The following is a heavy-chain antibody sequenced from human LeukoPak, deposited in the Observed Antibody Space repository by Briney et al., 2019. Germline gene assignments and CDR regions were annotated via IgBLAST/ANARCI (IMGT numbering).Heavy chain of an antibody. D-gene: IGHD1-26*01. CDR3: ARDLRIVSGSYLDY. CDR1: GFTFSSYG. CDR2: IRYDGSNK. Sequence: GGSLRLSCAASGFTFSSYGMHWVRQAPGKGLEWVAFIRYDGSNKYYADSVKGRFTISRDNSKNTLYLQMNSLRAEDTAIYYCARDLRIVSGSYLDYWGQGTLVTVSS. J-gene: IGHJ4*02. V-gene: IGHV3-30*02.